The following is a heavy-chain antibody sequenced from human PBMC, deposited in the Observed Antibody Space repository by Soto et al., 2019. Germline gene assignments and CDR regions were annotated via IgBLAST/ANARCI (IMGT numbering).Heavy chain of an antibody. CDR3: ARDSYTRY. Sequence: HPGGSLRLSCAASGFIVSTSYMSWVRQAPGKGLEWVSIIYNDGSTYYADSVKGRFTVSRDDSKNTLYLEILSLRAEDTAVYYCARDSYTRYWGQGTLVTVSS. J-gene: IGHJ4*02. CDR2: IYNDGST. CDR1: GFIVSTSY. V-gene: IGHV3-66*01. D-gene: IGHD4-4*01.